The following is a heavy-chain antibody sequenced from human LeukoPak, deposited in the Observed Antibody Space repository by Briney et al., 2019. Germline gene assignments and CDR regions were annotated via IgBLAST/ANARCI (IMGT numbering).Heavy chain of an antibody. D-gene: IGHD4-17*01. CDR3: ARDLAYGDPPSGFDP. V-gene: IGHV1-2*02. CDR2: INPNSGGT. CDR1: GYTFTGYY. J-gene: IGHJ5*02. Sequence: ASVKVSCKASGYTFTGYYMHWVRQAPGQGLEWIGWINPNSGGTNHAQKFQGRVTMTRDTSITTAYMELSSLRSDDTAVYFCARDLAYGDPPSGFDPWGQGTLVTVSS.